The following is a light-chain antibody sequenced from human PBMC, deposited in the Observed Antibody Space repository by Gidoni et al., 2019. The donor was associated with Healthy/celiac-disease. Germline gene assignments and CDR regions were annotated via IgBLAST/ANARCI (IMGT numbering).Light chain of an antibody. V-gene: IGKV1D-8*01. Sequence: VIWMTQSPSLLSASTGDRVTISCRISQGISSYLAWYQQKPGKPPELLIYAASTLQSGVPSRFSGSGSGTDFTLTISCLQSEDFATYYCQQYYSFPWTFGQGTKVEIK. CDR2: AAS. CDR1: QGISSY. CDR3: QQYYSFPWT. J-gene: IGKJ1*01.